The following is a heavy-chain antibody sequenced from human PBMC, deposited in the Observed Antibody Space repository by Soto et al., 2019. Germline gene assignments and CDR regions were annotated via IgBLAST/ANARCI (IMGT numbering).Heavy chain of an antibody. CDR3: ARVRSGYDLPFDY. CDR2: IYYSGST. V-gene: IGHV4-30-4*08. J-gene: IGHJ4*02. CDR1: GGSISSGGYY. D-gene: IGHD5-12*01. Sequence: SETLSLTCTVSGGSISSGGYYWSWIRQHPGKGLEWIGYIYYSGSTYYNPSLKSRVTISVDTSKNQFSLKLSSVTAADTAVYYCARVRSGYDLPFDYWGQGTLVTVSS.